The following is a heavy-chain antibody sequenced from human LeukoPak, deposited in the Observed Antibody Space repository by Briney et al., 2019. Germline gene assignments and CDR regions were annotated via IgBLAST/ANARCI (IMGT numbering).Heavy chain of an antibody. CDR2: ISGSGGST. V-gene: IGHV3-23*01. Sequence: GGSLRLSCAASGFTFSSYAMSWVRQAPGKGLEWVSAISGSGGSTYYADSVKGRFTISRDNSKNTLCLQMNSLRAEDTAVYYCVRQYCGGDCYPGAFDIWGQGTMVTVSS. CDR1: GFTFSSYA. D-gene: IGHD2-21*02. CDR3: VRQYCGGDCYPGAFDI. J-gene: IGHJ3*02.